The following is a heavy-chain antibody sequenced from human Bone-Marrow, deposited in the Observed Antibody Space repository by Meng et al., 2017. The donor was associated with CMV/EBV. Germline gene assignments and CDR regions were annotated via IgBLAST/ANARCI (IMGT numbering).Heavy chain of an antibody. V-gene: IGHV1-18*01. J-gene: IGHJ3*02. CDR1: GCTFSSYA. D-gene: IGHD2/OR15-2a*01. CDR2: INSDTGRT. CDR3: SRINFCNSTTCPLGDVSDI. Sequence: ASVKVSCKASGCTFSSYAISWVRQAPGQGLEWVGWINSDTGRTVYAQNLQGRVSLTTDPSTTTAHLELRSLTFADTAMYYCSRINFCNSTTCPLGDVSDIWGQGTLVTVSS.